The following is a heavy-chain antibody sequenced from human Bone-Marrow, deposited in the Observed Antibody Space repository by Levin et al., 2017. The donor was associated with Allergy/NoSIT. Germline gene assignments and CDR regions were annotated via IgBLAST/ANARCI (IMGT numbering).Heavy chain of an antibody. J-gene: IGHJ6*02. CDR2: INHSGST. D-gene: IGHD3-22*01. CDR1: GGSFSGYY. V-gene: IGHV4-34*01. Sequence: SETLSLTCAVYGGSFSGYYWSWIRQPPGKGLEWIGEINHSGSTNYNPSLKSRVTISVDTSKNQFSLKLSSVTAADTAVYYCARGDSSGHSMGMDVWGQGTTVTVSS. CDR3: ARGDSSGHSMGMDV.